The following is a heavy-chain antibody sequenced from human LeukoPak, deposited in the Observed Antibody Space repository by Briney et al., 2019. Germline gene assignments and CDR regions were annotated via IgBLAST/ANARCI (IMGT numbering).Heavy chain of an antibody. V-gene: IGHV3-53*01. Sequence: GGSLRLSCAASGFTVSSNYMSWVRQAPGKGLEWVSVIYSGGSTYYADSVKGRFTISRDNSKNTLYLQMNSLRAEDTAVYYCARWHTSGNKFYYDYWGQGTLVTVSS. D-gene: IGHD3-22*01. CDR1: GFTVSSNY. J-gene: IGHJ4*02. CDR3: ARWHTSGNKFYYDY. CDR2: IYSGGST.